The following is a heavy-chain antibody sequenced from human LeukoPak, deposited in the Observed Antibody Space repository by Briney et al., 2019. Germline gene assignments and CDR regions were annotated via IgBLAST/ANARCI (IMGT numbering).Heavy chain of an antibody. Sequence: GGSLRLSCAASGFTFSSYAMSWVRQAPGKGLEWVSAISGSGGSAYYADSVKGRFTISRDNSKNTLYLQMNSLRAEDTAVYYCAKDRAYYDILTGYYKSLDYWGQGTLVTVPS. CDR3: AKDRAYYDILTGYYKSLDY. CDR1: GFTFSSYA. V-gene: IGHV3-23*01. J-gene: IGHJ4*02. CDR2: ISGSGGSA. D-gene: IGHD3-9*01.